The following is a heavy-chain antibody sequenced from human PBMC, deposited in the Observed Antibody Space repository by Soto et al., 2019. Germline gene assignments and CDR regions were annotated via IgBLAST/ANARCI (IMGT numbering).Heavy chain of an antibody. D-gene: IGHD3-9*01. J-gene: IGHJ5*02. CDR1: GTTFDSFT. V-gene: IGHV1-69*13. CDR2: FVPMFGSA. Sequence: ASVKVSCKPSGTTFDSFTFSWVRQAPGQGLEWMGGFVPMFGSASIAQRFQGRVRITADASTGTGFMELSDLRSEDSAIYYCAREDENTGHYSWFDPWGPGTLVTVSS. CDR3: AREDENTGHYSWFDP.